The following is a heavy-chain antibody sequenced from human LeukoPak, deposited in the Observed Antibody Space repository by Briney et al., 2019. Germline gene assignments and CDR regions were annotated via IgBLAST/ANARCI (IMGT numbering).Heavy chain of an antibody. V-gene: IGHV1-69*04. J-gene: IGHJ4*02. Sequence: GSSVKVSCKASGGTFSSYTISWVRQAPGQGLEWMGRIIPILGIANYAQKFQGRVTITANKSTSTAYMELSSLRSEDTAVYYCARDLLPGSGTPLDYWGQGTLVTVSS. D-gene: IGHD3-10*01. CDR3: ARDLLPGSGTPLDY. CDR2: IIPILGIA. CDR1: GGTFSSYT.